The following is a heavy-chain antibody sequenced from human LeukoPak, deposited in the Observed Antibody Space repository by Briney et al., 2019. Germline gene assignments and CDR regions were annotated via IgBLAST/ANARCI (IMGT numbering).Heavy chain of an antibody. CDR2: SGSAGNT. Sequence: SGGSLRLSCAASGFTFSSYTMSWVRQAPGKGLEWVSTSGSAGNTYYADSVKGRFTISRDNSKNTLYLQMNSLRAEDTAVYYCAKRSPYYFDYWGQGTLVTVSS. CDR3: AKRSPYYFDY. CDR1: GFTFSSYT. J-gene: IGHJ4*02. V-gene: IGHV3-23*01.